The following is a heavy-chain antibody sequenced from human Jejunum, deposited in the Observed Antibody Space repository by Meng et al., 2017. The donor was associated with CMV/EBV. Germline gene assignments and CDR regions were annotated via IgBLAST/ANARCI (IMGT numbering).Heavy chain of an antibody. CDR1: FANHH. Sequence: FANHHMPWVRQAPGQGHEWMGTINPSGGTRTQMQKLQGRVTMTRDTSTSTIYMELSSLTFEDTAVYYCVRGRAEGYGFWSTYPLFDFWGQGTLVTVSS. V-gene: IGHV1-46*04. CDR2: INPSGGTR. D-gene: IGHD3-3*01. J-gene: IGHJ4*02. CDR3: VRGRAEGYGFWSTYPLFDF.